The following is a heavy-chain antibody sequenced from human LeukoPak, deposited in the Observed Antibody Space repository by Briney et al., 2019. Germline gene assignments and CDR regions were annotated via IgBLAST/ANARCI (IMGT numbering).Heavy chain of an antibody. CDR2: IYPGDSDT. D-gene: IGHD1-1*01. CDR3: GRRREAYNLDY. Sequence: GESLKISCKASGYSFTNYWIGWVRQMPGKGLEWMGIIYPGDSDTGYSPSFQGQVTISADKSISTAYLQWSSLKASDTAMYYCGRRREAYNLDYWGQGTLVTASS. J-gene: IGHJ4*02. CDR1: GYSFTNYW. V-gene: IGHV5-51*01.